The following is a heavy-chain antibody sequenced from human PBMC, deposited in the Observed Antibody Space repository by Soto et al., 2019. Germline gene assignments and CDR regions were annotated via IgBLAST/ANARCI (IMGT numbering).Heavy chain of an antibody. V-gene: IGHV1-3*01. CDR1: GYTFTDYF. CDR3: TRVGCSGGSCYSSWFDP. J-gene: IGHJ5*02. Sequence: ASVKVSCKASGYTFTDYFMNWMRQAPGQRLEWMGWINAGNGNTKYSQKLQGRATITADTSASTAYMELSSLRSEDTAVYYCTRVGCSGGSCYSSWFDPWGQGTLVTVSS. CDR2: INAGNGNT. D-gene: IGHD2-15*01.